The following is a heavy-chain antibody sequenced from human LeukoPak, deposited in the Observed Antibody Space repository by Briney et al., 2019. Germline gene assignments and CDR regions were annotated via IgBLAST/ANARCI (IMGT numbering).Heavy chain of an antibody. CDR3: AKVGYSSSWYSGGYYYGMDV. CDR1: GFTFSSYA. J-gene: IGHJ6*02. Sequence: PGGPLRLSCAAPGFTFSSYAMSWVRQAPGKGLKWFPAISGSGGSTYYADSVKGRFTISRDNSKNTLYLQMNSLRAEDTAVYYCAKVGYSSSWYSGGYYYGMDVWGQGTTVTVSS. V-gene: IGHV3-23*01. D-gene: IGHD6-13*01. CDR2: ISGSGGST.